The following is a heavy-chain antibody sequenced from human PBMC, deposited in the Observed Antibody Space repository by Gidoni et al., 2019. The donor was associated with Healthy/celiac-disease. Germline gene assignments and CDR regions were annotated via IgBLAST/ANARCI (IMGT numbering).Heavy chain of an antibody. CDR1: GYTFTSYA. D-gene: IGHD5-18*01. CDR2: INAGNGNT. J-gene: IGHJ4*02. CDR3: ARSEYSYGYNY. V-gene: IGHV1-3*01. Sequence: QVQLVQSGAEVKKPGASVQVSCKASGYTFTSYAMHWVRQAPGQRLEWMGWINAGNGNTKSSQKFQGRVTITRDTAASTAYMELSSLRSEDTAVYYCARSEYSYGYNYWGQGTLVTVSS.